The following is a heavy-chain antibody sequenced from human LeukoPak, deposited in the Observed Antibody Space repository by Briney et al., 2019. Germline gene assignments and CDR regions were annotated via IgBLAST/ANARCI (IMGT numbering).Heavy chain of an antibody. CDR1: GYSISSGYY. Sequence: SETLSLTCAVSGYSISSGYYWGWIRQPPGKGLEWIGSIYHSGSTYYNPSLKSRVTISVDTSKNQFSLKLSSVTAADTAVYYCARMGYYYYMDVRGKGTTVTVSS. V-gene: IGHV4-38-2*01. J-gene: IGHJ6*03. CDR2: IYHSGST. CDR3: ARMGYYYYMDV.